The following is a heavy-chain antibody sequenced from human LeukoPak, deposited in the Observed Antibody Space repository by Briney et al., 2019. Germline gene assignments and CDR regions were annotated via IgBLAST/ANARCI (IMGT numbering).Heavy chain of an antibody. CDR2: TYHSGNT. CDR3: ARAGGYGLIDY. D-gene: IGHD5-18*01. Sequence: SETLSLTCTVSGYSISSGYYWGWIRQPPGKGLEWIGSTYHSGNTYYNPSLKRRLTISVDTSKNQFSLKVGSMTAADTAVYYCARAGGYGLIDYWGQGTMVTVSS. CDR1: GYSISSGYY. J-gene: IGHJ4*02. V-gene: IGHV4-38-2*02.